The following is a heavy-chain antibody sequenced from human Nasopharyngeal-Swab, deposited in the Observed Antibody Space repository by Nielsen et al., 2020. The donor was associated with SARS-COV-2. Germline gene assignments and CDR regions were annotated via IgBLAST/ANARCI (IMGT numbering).Heavy chain of an antibody. CDR1: GYTSTSYY. J-gene: IGHJ4*02. CDR3: ARPTSPYYFDY. CDR2: INPSGGST. Sequence: ASVKVSCKASGYTSTSYYMHWERQAPGQGLEWMGIINPSGGSTSYAQKFQGRVTMTRDTSTSTVYMELSSLRSEDTAVYYCARPTSPYYFDYWGQGTLVTVSS. V-gene: IGHV1-46*01.